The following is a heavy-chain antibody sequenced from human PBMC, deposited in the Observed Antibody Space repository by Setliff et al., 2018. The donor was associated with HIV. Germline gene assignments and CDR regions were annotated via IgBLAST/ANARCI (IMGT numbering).Heavy chain of an antibody. CDR1: GASITRGGDF. CDR3: SRDMHANINAQDV. J-gene: IGHJ3*01. V-gene: IGHV4-31*03. D-gene: IGHD2-8*01. Sequence: SEILSLTCSVSGASITRGGDFWSWIRQHPGKGLEWIGYIYYTVSTYYNPSFSSRVSISVDTSKNRFSLKLSSVTAADTAVYYCSRDMHANINAQDVWGQGTLVTVS. CDR2: IYYTVST.